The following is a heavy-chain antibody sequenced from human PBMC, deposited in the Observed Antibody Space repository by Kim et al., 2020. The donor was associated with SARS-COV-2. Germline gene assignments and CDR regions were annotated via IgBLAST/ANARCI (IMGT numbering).Heavy chain of an antibody. J-gene: IGHJ4*02. D-gene: IGHD3-10*01. V-gene: IGHV3-30*02. CDR3: AKGGTMLRGVIDCFDS. Sequence: ESVKCRFTISRDKSKNTLYLQMNSLRPEDTAVYYWAKGGTMLRGVIDCFDSGGQGTLVTVSS.